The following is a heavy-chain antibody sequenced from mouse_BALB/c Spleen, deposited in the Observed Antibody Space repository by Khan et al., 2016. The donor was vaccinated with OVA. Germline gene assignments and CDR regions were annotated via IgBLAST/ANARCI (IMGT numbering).Heavy chain of an antibody. CDR3: ARPTKEDYFDY. CDR2: INPASSTI. J-gene: IGHJ2*01. V-gene: IGHV4-1*02. Sequence: EVKLLESGGGLVQPGGSLKLSCAASGFDFSRYWMTWVRQAPGKELEWIGEINPASSTINYTPSLKNTFIISRDNAKNTLFLQISKVRSEDTALYYCARPTKEDYFDYWGQGITLTVSS. CDR1: GFDFSRYW.